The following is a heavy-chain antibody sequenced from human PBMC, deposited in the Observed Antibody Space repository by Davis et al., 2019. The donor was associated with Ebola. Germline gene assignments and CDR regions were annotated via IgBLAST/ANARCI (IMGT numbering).Heavy chain of an antibody. CDR2: ISGSGGST. CDR3: AKDLSIAAAGTFGMDV. J-gene: IGHJ6*02. V-gene: IGHV3-23*01. D-gene: IGHD6-13*01. CDR1: GFTFSSYA. Sequence: GESLKISCAASGFTFSSYAMHWVRQAPGKGLEWVSAISGSGGSTYYADSVKGRFTISRDNSKNTLYLQMNSLRAEDTAVYYCAKDLSIAAAGTFGMDVWGQGTTVTVSS.